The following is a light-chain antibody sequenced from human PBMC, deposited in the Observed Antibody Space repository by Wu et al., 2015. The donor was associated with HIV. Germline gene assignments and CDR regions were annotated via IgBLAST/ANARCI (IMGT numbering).Light chain of an antibody. CDR3: LHYGTSPSYT. CDR2: GAS. CDR1: QNIDSTY. J-gene: IGKJ3*01. V-gene: IGKV3-20*01. Sequence: EVVLTQSPGTLSLFPGERATLSCRASQNIDSTYISWYQHRPGQAPRLLIYGASVRATDIPERFSDSGSGTDFTLNINRLEPEDSAVYYCLHYGTSPSYTFGPGTKVEIK.